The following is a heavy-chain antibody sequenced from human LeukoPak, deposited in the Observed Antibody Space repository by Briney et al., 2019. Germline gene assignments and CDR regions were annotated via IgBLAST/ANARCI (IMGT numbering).Heavy chain of an antibody. CDR3: ARGPNFDWLLPSDY. V-gene: IGHV1-2*02. Sequence: ASVKVSCKASGYTFTGYYMHWVRQAPGQGLEWMGWINPNSGGTNYAQKFQGRVAMTRDTSISTAYMELSRLRSDDTAVYYCARGPNFDWLLPSDYWGQGTLVTVSS. CDR2: INPNSGGT. D-gene: IGHD3-9*01. CDR1: GYTFTGYY. J-gene: IGHJ4*02.